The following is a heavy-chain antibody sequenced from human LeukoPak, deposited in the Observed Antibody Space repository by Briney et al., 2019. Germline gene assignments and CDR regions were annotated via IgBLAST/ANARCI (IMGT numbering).Heavy chain of an antibody. CDR3: ARAVVPAASENWFDP. J-gene: IGHJ5*02. Sequence: SQTLSLTCTVSGGSISSGDYYWSWIRQPPGKGLEWIGYIYYSGSTYYNPSLKSRVTISVDTSKNQFSLKLSSVTAADTAVYYCARAVVPAASENWFDPWGQGTLVTVSS. D-gene: IGHD2-2*01. CDR2: IYYSGST. CDR1: GGSISSGDYY. V-gene: IGHV4-30-4*08.